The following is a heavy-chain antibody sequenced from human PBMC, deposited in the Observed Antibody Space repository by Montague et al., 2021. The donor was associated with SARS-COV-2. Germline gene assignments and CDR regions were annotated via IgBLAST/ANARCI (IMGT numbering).Heavy chain of an antibody. J-gene: IGHJ3*02. D-gene: IGHD1-14*01. CDR3: ARETMTDDAFDI. V-gene: IGHV4-59*02. CDR1: GASVSSSD. CDR2: FYNVGST. Sequence: SETLSLTCTVSGASVSSSDWGWIRQPPGKGLEWIGYFYNVGSTDYNPSLKSRVTISRDTSKNQFSLKVRSVTAADTAVYYCARETMTDDAFDIWGQGTMVTVSS.